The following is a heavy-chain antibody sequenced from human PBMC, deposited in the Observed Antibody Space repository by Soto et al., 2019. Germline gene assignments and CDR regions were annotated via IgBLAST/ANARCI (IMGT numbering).Heavy chain of an antibody. CDR3: ARGWTTVTFSAFDI. CDR1: GGSFSGYY. CDR2: INHSGST. V-gene: IGHV4-34*01. D-gene: IGHD4-17*01. Sequence: QVQLQQWGAGLLKPSETLSLTCAVYGGSFSGYYWSWIRQPPGTGLEWIGEINHSGSTNYNPSLKRRVTISVDTSKNQFSLKLSSVTAADTAVYYCARGWTTVTFSAFDIWGQGTMVTVSS. J-gene: IGHJ3*02.